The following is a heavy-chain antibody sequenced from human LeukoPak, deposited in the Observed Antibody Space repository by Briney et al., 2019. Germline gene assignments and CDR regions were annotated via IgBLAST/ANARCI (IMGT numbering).Heavy chain of an antibody. Sequence: PSETLSLTCTVSGGSISSYYWTWIRQPPGKGLEWIGYIYYSGSTNYNPSLKSRVTISVDTSKNHFSLRLSSVTAADTAVYSCAGFTFFRGVITFDYWGQGTLVTVSS. CDR1: GGSISSYY. J-gene: IGHJ4*02. CDR2: IYYSGST. CDR3: AGFTFFRGVITFDY. D-gene: IGHD3-10*01. V-gene: IGHV4-59*08.